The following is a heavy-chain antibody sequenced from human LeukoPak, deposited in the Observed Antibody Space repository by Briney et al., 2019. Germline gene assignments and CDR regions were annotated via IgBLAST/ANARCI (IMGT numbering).Heavy chain of an antibody. V-gene: IGHV3-33*01. D-gene: IGHD3-22*01. J-gene: IGHJ3*02. CDR2: XWXXXXXX. CDR3: ARIHSLYYYDSSGYGAFDI. CDR1: GFXXXXXG. Sequence: GGSLRLSCAASGFXXXXXGMXXVXXXPGXXXXXXXXXWXXXXXXYYADSVKGRXTISKDNSKNTLYLQMNSLRAEDTAVYYCARIHSLYYYDSSGYGAFDIWGQGTMVTVSS.